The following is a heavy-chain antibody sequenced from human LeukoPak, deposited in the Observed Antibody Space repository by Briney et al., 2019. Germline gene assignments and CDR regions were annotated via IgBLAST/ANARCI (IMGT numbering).Heavy chain of an antibody. CDR3: ARESRVPPHYFDY. D-gene: IGHD3-3*01. CDR2: IHNSGST. Sequence: PSETLSLTCTVSGASISSYYWTWMRQPPGKGLEWIGYIHNSGSTDYNPSLNSRAIISLDTSKIYFSLRLNSVTAADTAVYYCARESRVPPHYFDYWGQGTLVTVSS. V-gene: IGHV4-59*01. CDR1: GASISSYY. J-gene: IGHJ4*02.